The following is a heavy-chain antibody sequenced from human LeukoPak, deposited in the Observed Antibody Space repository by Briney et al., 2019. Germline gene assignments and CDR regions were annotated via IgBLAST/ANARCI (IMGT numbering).Heavy chain of an antibody. V-gene: IGHV1-2*02. Sequence: ASVKVSCKASGYTFTGYYMHWVRQAPGQGLEWMGWINPNSGGTNYAQKFQGRVTVTRDTSISTAYMELSRLRSDDTAVYYCARASWEGDYFDYWGQGTLVTVSS. CDR1: GYTFTGYY. CDR2: INPNSGGT. J-gene: IGHJ4*02. CDR3: ARASWEGDYFDY. D-gene: IGHD7-27*01.